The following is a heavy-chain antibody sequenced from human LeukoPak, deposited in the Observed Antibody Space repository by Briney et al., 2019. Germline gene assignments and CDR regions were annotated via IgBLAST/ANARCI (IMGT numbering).Heavy chain of an antibody. CDR3: ARDGGGATPSFDY. V-gene: IGHV3-7*01. D-gene: IGHD1-26*01. CDR1: GFTFSSYW. CDR2: IKQDGSER. J-gene: IGHJ4*02. Sequence: PGGSLRLSCAASGFTFSSYWMSWVRQAPGKGLEWVANIKQDGSERYYVDSVKGRFTISRDNAKNSLYLQLNSLRAEDTAVYYCARDGGGATPSFDYWGQGTLVTVSS.